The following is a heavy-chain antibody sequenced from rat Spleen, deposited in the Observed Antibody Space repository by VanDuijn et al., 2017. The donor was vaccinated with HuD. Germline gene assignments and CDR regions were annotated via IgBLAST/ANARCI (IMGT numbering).Heavy chain of an antibody. CDR1: GFSLTTYG. D-gene: IGHD1-4*01. CDR2: MRYNGDT. J-gene: IGHJ3*01. Sequence: QVQLKESGPGLVQPSQTLSLTCTVSGFSLTTYGVTWVRQPPGKGLEWMGRMRYNGDTSYNSALKSRLSISRDTSKNQVFLKMNSLQTDDTGTYYCTREDTGIRFAYWGQGTLVTVSS. V-gene: IGHV2-63*01. CDR3: TREDTGIRFAY.